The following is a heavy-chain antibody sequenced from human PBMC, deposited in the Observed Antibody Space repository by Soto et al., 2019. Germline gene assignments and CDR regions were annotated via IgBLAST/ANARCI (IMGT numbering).Heavy chain of an antibody. J-gene: IGHJ3*02. CDR1: GYPVTAYY. D-gene: IGHD3-3*01. V-gene: IGHV1-2*02. Sequence: QLHLVQSGAVVKKPGASVTVSCSASGYPVTAYYMHWVRQAPGRGLGWMGGINPATGAAKYTQTFRGRVTMTRDTSTSTVFMELSGLTSEDTAVFYCARGGGVGVAGSAAFDMWGQGTLVTVSS. CDR2: INPATGAA. CDR3: ARGGGVGVAGSAAFDM.